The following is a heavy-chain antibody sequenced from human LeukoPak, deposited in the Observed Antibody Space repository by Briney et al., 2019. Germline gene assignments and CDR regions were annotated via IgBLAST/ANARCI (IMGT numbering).Heavy chain of an antibody. V-gene: IGHV3-13*01. CDR3: ARARHLEGYKNPWYEN. D-gene: IGHD1-14*01. CDR1: GFTVSGND. Sequence: GGSLRLSCAASGFTVSGNDMHWVRQIIGKGLEWVSAITTAGVTYYPGSVKGRFIISRENAKNALFLQINSLRAGDTAVYYCARARHLEGYKNPWYENWGQGTLVTVSS. J-gene: IGHJ4*02. CDR2: ITTAGVT.